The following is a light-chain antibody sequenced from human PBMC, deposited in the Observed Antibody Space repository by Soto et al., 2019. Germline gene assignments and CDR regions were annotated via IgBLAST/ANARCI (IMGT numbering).Light chain of an antibody. Sequence: DIQMTQSPSSLSASVGDRVAITCRARQSISIYLNWYQQRPGRAPKLLIYAASKLQSGVPSRFSGDGVGTHFTLTISGLQPDDFATYHCQQSHTTPYTFGQGTRLEIK. V-gene: IGKV1-39*01. CDR3: QQSHTTPYT. J-gene: IGKJ5*01. CDR2: AAS. CDR1: QSISIY.